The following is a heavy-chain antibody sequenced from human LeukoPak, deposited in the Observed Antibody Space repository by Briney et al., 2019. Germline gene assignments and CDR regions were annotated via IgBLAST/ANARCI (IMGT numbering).Heavy chain of an antibody. V-gene: IGHV3-21*06. CDR3: GGEFSSSPASMDV. CDR1: GFTFSNFA. Sequence: GGSLRLSCAASGFTFSNFAMSWVRQAPGKGLEWVSFISSTSDYIYYADSVKGRFTISRDNAKNSLYLQMSSLREEDTAVYYCGGEFSSSPASMDVWGQGATVTVSS. D-gene: IGHD6-13*01. CDR2: ISSTSDYI. J-gene: IGHJ6*02.